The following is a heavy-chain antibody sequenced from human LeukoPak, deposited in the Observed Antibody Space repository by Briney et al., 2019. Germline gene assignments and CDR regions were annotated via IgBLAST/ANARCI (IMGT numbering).Heavy chain of an antibody. Sequence: PSETLSLTCTVSGGSISSYYWSWIRQPPGKGLEWIGYIYYSGSANYNPSLKSRVTISADTTKNQFSLKQSSVTAADTAVYYCARGPAKWGYYYYYYYMDVWGKGTTVTVSS. CDR1: GGSISSYY. CDR2: IYYSGSA. D-gene: IGHD3-16*01. J-gene: IGHJ6*03. CDR3: ARGPAKWGYYYYYYYMDV. V-gene: IGHV4-59*01.